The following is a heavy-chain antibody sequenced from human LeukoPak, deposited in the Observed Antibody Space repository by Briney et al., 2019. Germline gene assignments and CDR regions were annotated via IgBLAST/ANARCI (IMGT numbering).Heavy chain of an antibody. D-gene: IGHD5-18*01. CDR3: ARGLSRYSYGRGYYFDY. CDR2: IYYSGST. J-gene: IGHJ4*02. V-gene: IGHV4-39*01. CDR1: GGSISSSSYY. Sequence: SETLSLTCTVSGGSISSSSYYWGWIRQPPGKRLEWIGSIYYSGSTYYNPSLKSRVTISVDTSKNQFSLKLSSVTAADTAVYYCARGLSRYSYGRGYYFDYWGQGTLFTVSS.